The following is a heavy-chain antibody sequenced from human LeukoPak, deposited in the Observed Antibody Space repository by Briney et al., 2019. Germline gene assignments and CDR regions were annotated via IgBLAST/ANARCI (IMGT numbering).Heavy chain of an antibody. CDR1: GGSFSGYY. Sequence: SETLSLTCAVYGGSFSGYYWSWIRQPPGKGLEWIGEINHSGSTNYNPSLKSRVTISVDTSKNQFSLKLSSVTAADTAVYYCARAPKYYDSSGYSVEDYWGQGILVAVSS. D-gene: IGHD3-22*01. CDR2: INHSGST. CDR3: ARAPKYYDSSGYSVEDY. J-gene: IGHJ4*02. V-gene: IGHV4-34*01.